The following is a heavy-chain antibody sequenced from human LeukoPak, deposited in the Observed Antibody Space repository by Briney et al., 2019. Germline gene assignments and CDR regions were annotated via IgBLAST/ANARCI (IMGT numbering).Heavy chain of an antibody. J-gene: IGHJ4*02. D-gene: IGHD6-6*01. CDR1: GFTFSSYA. CDR2: ISGSGDNT. V-gene: IGHV3-23*01. Sequence: GGSLRLSCAASGFTFSSYAMSWVRQVPGKGLEWVSVISGSGDNTYYADSVKGRFTISRDNSKNMLYLQMNSLRAEDTAVYYRAKWKYSNSGIDDYWGQGTLVTVSS. CDR3: AKWKYSNSGIDDY.